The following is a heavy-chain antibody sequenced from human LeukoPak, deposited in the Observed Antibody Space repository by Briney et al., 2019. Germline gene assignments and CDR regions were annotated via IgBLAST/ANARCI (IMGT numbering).Heavy chain of an antibody. CDR1: GGTFSSHA. D-gene: IGHD4-17*01. CDR3: ARDRVDYGDYDY. Sequence: SVKVSCKASGGTFSSHAISWVRQAPGQGLEWMGRIIPIFGTANYAQKFQGRVTITTDESTSTAYMELSSLRSEDTAVYYCARDRVDYGDYDYWGQGTLVTVSS. CDR2: IIPIFGTA. V-gene: IGHV1-69*05. J-gene: IGHJ4*02.